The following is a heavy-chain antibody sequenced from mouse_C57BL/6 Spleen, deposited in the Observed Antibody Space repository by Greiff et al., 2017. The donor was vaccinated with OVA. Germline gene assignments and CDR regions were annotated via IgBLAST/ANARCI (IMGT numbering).Heavy chain of an antibody. J-gene: IGHJ2*01. Sequence: EVQLQQSGPELVKPGASVKISCKASGYTFTDYYMNWVKQSHGKSLEWIGDINPNNGGTSYNQKFKGKATLTVDKSSSTAYMELRSLTSEDSAVYYCARTDGSSYVRYFDYWGQGTTLTVSS. CDR2: INPNNGGT. D-gene: IGHD1-1*01. CDR1: GYTFTDYY. CDR3: ARTDGSSYVRYFDY. V-gene: IGHV1-26*01.